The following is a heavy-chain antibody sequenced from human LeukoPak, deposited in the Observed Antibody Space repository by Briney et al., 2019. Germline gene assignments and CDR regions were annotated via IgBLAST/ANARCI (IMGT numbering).Heavy chain of an antibody. CDR1: GYTFINFA. D-gene: IGHD6-13*01. Sequence: ASVKVSCKASGYTFINFAINWGRQAPGQRPEWMGWINAYNGNTKYSQKFQDRVTITRDTSASTAYMELTNPTSEDTAVYYCARRPRAAADDYWGQGSLVTVSS. V-gene: IGHV1-3*01. CDR2: INAYNGNT. CDR3: ARRPRAAADDY. J-gene: IGHJ4*02.